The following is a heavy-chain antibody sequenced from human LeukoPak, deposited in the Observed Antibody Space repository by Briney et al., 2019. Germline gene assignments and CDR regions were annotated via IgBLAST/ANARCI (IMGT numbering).Heavy chain of an antibody. V-gene: IGHV4-59*01. CDR2: IYYSGST. CDR1: GGSLSSYY. Sequence: SQTLSLTCTVSGGSLSSYYWSWIRQPPGKGLEWIWYIYYSGSTNYNPSLKSRVTISVDTSKNQFSLKLSSVTAADTAVYYCARGGGQTSNYDSSGYHYWGQGTLVTVSS. D-gene: IGHD3-22*01. CDR3: ARGGGQTSNYDSSGYHY. J-gene: IGHJ4*02.